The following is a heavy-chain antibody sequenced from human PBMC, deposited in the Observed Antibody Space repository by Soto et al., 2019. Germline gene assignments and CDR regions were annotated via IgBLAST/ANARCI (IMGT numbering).Heavy chain of an antibody. J-gene: IGHJ4*02. CDR3: ARGPLKYYDILTGYYYFDY. CDR2: ISYDGSNK. CDR1: GFTFSSYA. Sequence: PGGSLRLSCAASGFTFSSYAMHWVRQAPGKGLEWVAVISYDGSNKYYADSVKGRFTISRDNSKNTLYLQMNSLRAEDTAVYYCARGPLKYYDILTGYYYFDYWGQGTLVTVSS. D-gene: IGHD3-9*01. V-gene: IGHV3-30-3*01.